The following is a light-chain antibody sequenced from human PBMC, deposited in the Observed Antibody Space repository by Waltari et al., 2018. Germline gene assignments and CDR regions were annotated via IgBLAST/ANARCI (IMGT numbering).Light chain of an antibody. V-gene: IGKV1-39*01. J-gene: IGKJ4*01. Sequence: TCRASQSVSSYLNWYQQKPGKAPKLLIYAASSLQSGVPSRFSGSGSGTDFTLTISSLQPEDFATYYCQQSYSTPLTFGGGTKVEIK. CDR2: AAS. CDR1: QSVSSY. CDR3: QQSYSTPLT.